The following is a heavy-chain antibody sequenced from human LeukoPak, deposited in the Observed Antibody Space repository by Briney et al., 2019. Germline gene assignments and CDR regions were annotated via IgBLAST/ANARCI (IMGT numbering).Heavy chain of an antibody. CDR1: GFTFSSYS. J-gene: IGHJ6*02. Sequence: GGSLRLSCAASGFTFSSYSMNWVRQAPGKGLEWVSSISSSSSYIYYADSVKGRFTISRDNAKNSLYLQMNSLRAEDTAVYYCARDGGLGSGSYDYYYGMDVWGQGTTVTVSS. CDR2: ISSSSSYI. V-gene: IGHV3-21*01. CDR3: ARDGGLGSGSYDYYYGMDV. D-gene: IGHD3-10*01.